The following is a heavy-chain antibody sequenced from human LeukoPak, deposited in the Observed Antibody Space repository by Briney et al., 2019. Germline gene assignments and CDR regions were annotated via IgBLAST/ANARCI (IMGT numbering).Heavy chain of an antibody. CDR1: GFTFSSYG. D-gene: IGHD6-13*01. CDR3: AKPSRWYPRGGDY. CDR2: IWYDGSNK. Sequence: GGSLRLSCAASGFTFSSYGMHWVRQAPGKGLEWVAVIWYDGSNKYYADSVKGRFTISRDNSKNTLYLQMNSLRAEDTAVYYCAKPSRWYPRGGDYWGQGTLVTVSS. J-gene: IGHJ4*02. V-gene: IGHV3-33*06.